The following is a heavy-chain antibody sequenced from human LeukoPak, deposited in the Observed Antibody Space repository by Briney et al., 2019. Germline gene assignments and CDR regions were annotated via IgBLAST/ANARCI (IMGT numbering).Heavy chain of an antibody. J-gene: IGHJ4*02. Sequence: SETLSLTCAVYGGSFRGYYWSWIRQPPGKGLEWIGEINHSGSTNYNPSLKSRVTISVDTSKNQFSLKLSSVTAADTAVYYCARQGYSSSWYIYFDYWGQGTLVTVSS. D-gene: IGHD6-13*01. V-gene: IGHV4-34*01. CDR2: INHSGST. CDR3: ARQGYSSSWYIYFDY. CDR1: GGSFRGYY.